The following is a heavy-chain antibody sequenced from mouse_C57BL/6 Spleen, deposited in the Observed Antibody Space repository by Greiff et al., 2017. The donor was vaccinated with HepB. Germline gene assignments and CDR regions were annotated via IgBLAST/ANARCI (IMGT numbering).Heavy chain of an antibody. CDR2: IDPSDSYT. Sequence: QVQLQQPGAELVRPGTSVKLSCKASGYTFTSYWMHWVKQRPGQGLEWIGVIDPSDSYTNYNQKFKGKATLTVDTSSSTAYMQLSSLTSEDSAVYYCARLLGAMDYWGQGTSVTVSS. CDR3: ARLLGAMDY. CDR1: GYTFTSYW. V-gene: IGHV1-59*01. J-gene: IGHJ4*01. D-gene: IGHD1-1*01.